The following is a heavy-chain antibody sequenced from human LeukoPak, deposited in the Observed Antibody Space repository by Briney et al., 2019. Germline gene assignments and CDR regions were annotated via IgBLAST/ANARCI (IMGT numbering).Heavy chain of an antibody. D-gene: IGHD6-13*01. V-gene: IGHV3-48*03. J-gene: IGHJ4*02. Sequence: GGSLRPSCAASGFTFSSYEMNWVRQAPGKGLEWVSYISSSGSTIYYADSVKGRFTISRDNAKNSLYLQMNSLRAEDTAVYYCARDGIIAAAGAFDYWGQGTLVTVSS. CDR2: ISSSGSTI. CDR1: GFTFSSYE. CDR3: ARDGIIAAAGAFDY.